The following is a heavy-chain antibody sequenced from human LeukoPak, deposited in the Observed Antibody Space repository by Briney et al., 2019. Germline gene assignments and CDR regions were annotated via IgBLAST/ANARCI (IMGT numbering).Heavy chain of an antibody. Sequence: WASVKVSCKTSGYTFTAYYMHWVRQAPGQGLEWVGRINPDSGGAKYAQKFQGRVTLTWDTSISTAYMELSRLRSDDTAVYYCARDGTGTKAYFFMDVWGKGTTVTVSS. CDR3: ARDGTGTKAYFFMDV. J-gene: IGHJ6*03. V-gene: IGHV1-2*06. D-gene: IGHD1-1*01. CDR2: INPDSGGA. CDR1: GYTFTAYY.